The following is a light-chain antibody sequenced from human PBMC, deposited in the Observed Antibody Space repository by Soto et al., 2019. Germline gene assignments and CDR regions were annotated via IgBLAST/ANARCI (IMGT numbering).Light chain of an antibody. CDR2: AAS. CDR1: QPISSW. CDR3: QQASSFPHT. J-gene: IGKJ2*01. Sequence: DIQMTQSPSTLSASVGDGVTITCRASQPISSWLAWFRQRPGKAPELLIYAASTLHSGVPSRFSGSGSGTDFALTISGLQPEDFATYSCQQASSFPHTFGQGTRVDIK. V-gene: IGKV1-12*01.